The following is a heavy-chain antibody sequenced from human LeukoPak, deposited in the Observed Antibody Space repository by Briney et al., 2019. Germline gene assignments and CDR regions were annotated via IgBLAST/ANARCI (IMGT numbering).Heavy chain of an antibody. J-gene: IGHJ4*02. CDR2: IKSDESEI. CDR1: GFTFSDYW. Sequence: GGSLILSCAASGFTFSDYWMDWVRQTPGRGLEWVANIKSDESEIYYVDSVKGRFTISRDNAKNSLYLQMNSLRAEDTAVYYCTRSLDYWGQGTLVTVSS. CDR3: TRSLDY. V-gene: IGHV3-7*02. D-gene: IGHD6-19*01.